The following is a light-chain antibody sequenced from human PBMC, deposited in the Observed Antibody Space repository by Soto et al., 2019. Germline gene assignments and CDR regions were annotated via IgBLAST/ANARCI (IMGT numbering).Light chain of an antibody. V-gene: IGKV4-1*01. Sequence: LTPSPFSLAVSLGERATINCKSSQSVLYSSNNKNYLAWYQQKPGQPPKLLIYWASTRESGVPDRFSGSGSGTDFTLTISSLQAEDVAVYYCQQYYSTPLTFGQGTKVDIK. CDR2: WAS. CDR1: QSVLYSSNNKNY. J-gene: IGKJ1*01. CDR3: QQYYSTPLT.